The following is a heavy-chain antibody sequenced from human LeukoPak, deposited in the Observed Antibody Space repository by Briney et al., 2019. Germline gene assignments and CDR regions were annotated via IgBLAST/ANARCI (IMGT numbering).Heavy chain of an antibody. J-gene: IGHJ4*02. CDR2: IKQDGSEK. CDR3: ARDGGYGYGSDY. D-gene: IGHD5-18*01. Sequence: PGGSLRLSCAASGFTFSSYWTNWVRQAPGKGLEWVANIKQDGSEKYYVDSVKGRFTISRDNAKKSLYLQMNSLRAEDTAVYYCARDGGYGYGSDYWGQGTLVTVSS. CDR1: GFTFSSYW. V-gene: IGHV3-7*01.